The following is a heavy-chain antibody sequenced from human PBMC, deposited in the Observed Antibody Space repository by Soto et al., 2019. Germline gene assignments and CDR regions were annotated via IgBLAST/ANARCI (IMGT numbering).Heavy chain of an antibody. J-gene: IGHJ6*03. D-gene: IGHD3-9*01. V-gene: IGHV1-18*01. CDR1: GYTFTSYG. Sequence: QVQLVQSGAEVKKPGASVKVSCKASGYTFTSYGISWVRQAPGQGLERMGWISAYNGNTNYAQKLQGRVTMTTDTSTSTAYMELRSLRSDDTAVYYCARSPNTYDILTGYQPVYYYMDVWGKGTTVTVSS. CDR2: ISAYNGNT. CDR3: ARSPNTYDILTGYQPVYYYMDV.